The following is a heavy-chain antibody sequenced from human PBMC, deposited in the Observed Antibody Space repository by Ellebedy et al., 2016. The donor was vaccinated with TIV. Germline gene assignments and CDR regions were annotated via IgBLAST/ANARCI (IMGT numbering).Heavy chain of an antibody. D-gene: IGHD1-1*01. V-gene: IGHV3-7*01. Sequence: PGGSLRLSCAVPGFTFSTSWMSRVRQAPGQGLEWVANMNGDGNERYYVDSVEGRFTIARDNTRNSLYLQMNSLRADDTAVYYCTKDGSGTMNFWGQGTLVTVSS. CDR3: TKDGSGTMNF. J-gene: IGHJ4*02. CDR1: GFTFSTSW. CDR2: MNGDGNER.